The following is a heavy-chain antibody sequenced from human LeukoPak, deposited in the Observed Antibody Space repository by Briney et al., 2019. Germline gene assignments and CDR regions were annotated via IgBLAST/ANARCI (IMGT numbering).Heavy chain of an antibody. V-gene: IGHV3-11*01. D-gene: IGHD6-13*01. Sequence: GGSLRLSCAASGFTFSSYGMSWIRQAPGKGLEWVSYISSSGSTIYYADSVKGRFTISRDNAKNSLYLQMNSLRTEDTALYYCAKEGVSGYSSSWYRVHYYYYMDVWGKGTTVTVSS. CDR2: ISSSGSTI. CDR1: GFTFSSYG. J-gene: IGHJ6*03. CDR3: AKEGVSGYSSSWYRVHYYYYMDV.